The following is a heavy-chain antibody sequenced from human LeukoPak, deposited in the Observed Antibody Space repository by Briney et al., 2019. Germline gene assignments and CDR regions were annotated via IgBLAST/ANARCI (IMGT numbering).Heavy chain of an antibody. CDR1: GGTFSSYA. CDR3: ARTNRPKTYYYDIGDY. V-gene: IGHV1-69*05. CDR2: IIPIFGTA. J-gene: IGHJ4*02. Sequence: ASVKVSCKASGGTFSSYAISWVRQAPGQGLEWMGRIIPIFGTANYAQKFQGRVTITTDESTSTAYMELSSLRSEDTAVYYCARTNRPKTYYYDIGDYWGQGTLVTVSS. D-gene: IGHD3-22*01.